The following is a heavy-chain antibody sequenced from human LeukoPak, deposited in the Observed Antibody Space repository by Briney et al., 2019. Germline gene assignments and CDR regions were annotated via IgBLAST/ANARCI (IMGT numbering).Heavy chain of an antibody. CDR3: ARAGSGSYLVWFDP. CDR2: IYHSGST. CDR1: GGSISSGGYS. J-gene: IGHJ5*02. Sequence: SQTLSLTCAVPGGSISSGGYSWSWIRQPPGKGLEWIGYIYHSGSTYYNPSLKSRVTISVDRSKNQFSLKLSSVTAADTAVYYCARAGSGSYLVWFDPWGQGTLVTVSS. V-gene: IGHV4-30-2*01. D-gene: IGHD3-10*01.